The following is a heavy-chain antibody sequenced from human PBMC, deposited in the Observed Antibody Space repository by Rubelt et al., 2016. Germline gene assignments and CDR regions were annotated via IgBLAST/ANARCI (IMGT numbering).Heavy chain of an antibody. CDR3: ARYKCSGGSCYATFDC. J-gene: IGHJ4*02. Sequence: LRLSCAASGFTFSTYSMNWVRQAPGKGLEWVSSISSSSSYISYADSVKGRFTISRDNAQNSLYLQMNSLRAEDTAVYYCARYKCSGGSCYATFDCWGQGTLVTVSS. CDR1: GFTFSTYS. D-gene: IGHD2-15*01. CDR2: ISSSSSYI. V-gene: IGHV3-21*01.